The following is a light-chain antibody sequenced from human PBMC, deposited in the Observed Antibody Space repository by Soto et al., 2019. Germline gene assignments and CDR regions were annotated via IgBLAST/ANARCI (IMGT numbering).Light chain of an antibody. CDR1: QSISSW. J-gene: IGKJ1*01. V-gene: IGKV1-5*01. CDR3: QQYNSYWT. Sequence: DIQMNQSPSTLSASVADRVTITCRASQSISSWLAWYQQKPGKAPKLLIYDASSLESGVPSRFSGSGSGTEFTLTISSLQPDDFATYYCQQYNSYWTFGQGTKVDVK. CDR2: DAS.